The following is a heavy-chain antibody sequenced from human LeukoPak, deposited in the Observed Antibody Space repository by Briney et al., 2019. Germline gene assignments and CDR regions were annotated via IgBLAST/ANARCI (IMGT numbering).Heavy chain of an antibody. CDR2: IYYSGST. CDR1: GGSISSGGYY. J-gene: IGHJ3*02. CDR3: ARDPCSGGSCYGNAFDI. D-gene: IGHD2-15*01. V-gene: IGHV4-31*03. Sequence: SETLSLTCTVSGGSISSGGYYWSWIRQHPGKGLEWIGYIYYSGSTYYNPSLKSRVTISVDTSKNQFSLKLSSVTAADTAVYYCARDPCSGGSCYGNAFDIWGQGTMVTVSS.